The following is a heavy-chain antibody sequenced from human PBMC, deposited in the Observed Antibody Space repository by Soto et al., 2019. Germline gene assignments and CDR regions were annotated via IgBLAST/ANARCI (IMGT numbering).Heavy chain of an antibody. D-gene: IGHD3-9*01. CDR3: AIHTAAISNSDD. V-gene: IGHV4-39*01. CDR1: GCSISSSRYY. CDR2: IYYSGST. Sequence: QLQLQESGPVLVKPSETLSLNCTVSGCSISSSRYYWGWIRQPPGKVLGWIGSIYYSGSTYYNPSLKSRVTISVDKANPQYSLKQCYGTAADTSVYCWAIHTAAISNSDDWGQGTLVPV. J-gene: IGHJ4*02.